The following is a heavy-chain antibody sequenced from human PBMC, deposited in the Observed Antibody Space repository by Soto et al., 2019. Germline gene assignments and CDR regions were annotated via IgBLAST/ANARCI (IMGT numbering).Heavy chain of an antibody. J-gene: IGHJ6*01. V-gene: IGHV3-30-3*01. Sequence: QVQLVESGGGVVQPGRSLRLSCAASGFTFSSYAMHWVRQAPGKGLEWVAVISYDGSNKYYADSVKGRFTISRDNSKNTLYLQMNSLRAEDTAVYYCARSFSDGLSYYYYGMDVW. CDR1: GFTFSSYA. CDR3: ARSFSDGLSYYYYGMDV. CDR2: ISYDGSNK.